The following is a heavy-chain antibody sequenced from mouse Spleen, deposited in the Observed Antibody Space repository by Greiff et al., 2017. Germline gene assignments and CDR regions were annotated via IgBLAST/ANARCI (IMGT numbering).Heavy chain of an antibody. V-gene: IGHV5-16*01. Sequence: EVMLVESEGGLVQPGSSMKLSCTASGFTFSDYYMAWVRQVPEKGLEWVANINYDGSSTYYLDSLKSRFIISRDNAKNILYLQMSSLKSEDTATYYCARDGGNWYYFDYWGQGTTLTVSS. CDR1: GFTFSDYY. D-gene: IGHD4-1*01. CDR2: INYDGSST. J-gene: IGHJ2*01. CDR3: ARDGGNWYYFDY.